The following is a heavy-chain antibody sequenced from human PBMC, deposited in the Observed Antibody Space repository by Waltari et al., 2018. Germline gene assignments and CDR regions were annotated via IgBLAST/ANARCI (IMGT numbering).Heavy chain of an antibody. CDR2: INAGNGNT. V-gene: IGHV1-3*03. CDR3: ARDSDSGSYQGYFDL. J-gene: IGHJ2*01. CDR1: GYTFTSYA. Sequence: QVQLVQSGAEVKKPGASVKVSCKASGYTFTSYAMHWVRQAPGQRLEWMGWINAGNGNTKYSQDVQGRGTITRDTSASTAYMELSSLRSEDMAVYYCARDSDSGSYQGYFDLWGRGTLVTVSS. D-gene: IGHD1-26*01.